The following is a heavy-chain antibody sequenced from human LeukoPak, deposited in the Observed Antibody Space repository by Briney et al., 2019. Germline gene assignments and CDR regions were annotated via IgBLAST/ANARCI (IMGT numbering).Heavy chain of an antibody. CDR3: ARHPRQAGNQPGNPEDY. J-gene: IGHJ4*02. CDR1: GGSISSYY. CDR2: IYTSGST. Sequence: SETLSLTCTVSGGSISSYYWSWIRQPAGKGLEWIGRIYTSGSTNYNPSLKSRVTMSVDTSKNQFPLKLSSVTAADTAVYYCARHPRQAGNQPGNPEDYWGQGTLVTVSS. D-gene: IGHD1-14*01. V-gene: IGHV4-4*07.